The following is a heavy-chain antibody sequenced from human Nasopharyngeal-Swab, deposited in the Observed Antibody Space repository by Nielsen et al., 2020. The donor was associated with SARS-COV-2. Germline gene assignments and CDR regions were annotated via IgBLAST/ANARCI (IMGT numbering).Heavy chain of an antibody. CDR3: AKANYDYVWGSYSYY. Sequence: SLKISCAASGFTFDDYAMHWVRQAPGKGLEWVSGISWNSGSIGYADSVKGRFTISRDNAKNSLYLQMNSLRAEDTALYYCAKANYDYVWGSYSYYWGQGTLVTVSS. CDR2: ISWNSGSI. J-gene: IGHJ4*02. CDR1: GFTFDDYA. V-gene: IGHV3-9*01. D-gene: IGHD3-16*02.